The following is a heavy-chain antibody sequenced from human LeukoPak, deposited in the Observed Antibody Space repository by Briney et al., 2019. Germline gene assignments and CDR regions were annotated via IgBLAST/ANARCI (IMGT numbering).Heavy chain of an antibody. CDR2: ISDLGTDT. D-gene: IGHD2-8*02. V-gene: IGHV3-23*01. Sequence: PPGESLRLSCAASGFTFNSYAMSWVPQAPGQGLEWVSCISDLGTDTFYAESVKGRFTISRDNSENTLDLQMHSLRVEDTAVYYCVKGTGFYWTRGDYWGQGTLLTVAS. J-gene: IGHJ4*02. CDR1: GFTFNSYA. CDR3: VKGTGFYWTRGDY.